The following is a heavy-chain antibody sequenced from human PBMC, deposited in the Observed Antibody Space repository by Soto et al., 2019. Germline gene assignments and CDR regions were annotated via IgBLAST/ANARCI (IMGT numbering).Heavy chain of an antibody. V-gene: IGHV3-23*01. CDR1: GFTFSSYA. D-gene: IGHD3-22*01. CDR3: ASRSPTYYYDSSGYYYVPAFDS. CDR2: ISGSGGST. Sequence: PGGSLRLSCAASGFTFSSYAMSWVRQAPGKGLEWVSAISGSGGSTYYADSVKGQLTISRDNSKSTLYLQMNSLRAEDTAVYYCASRSPTYYYDSSGYYYVPAFDSWGQGTLVTVSS. J-gene: IGHJ4*02.